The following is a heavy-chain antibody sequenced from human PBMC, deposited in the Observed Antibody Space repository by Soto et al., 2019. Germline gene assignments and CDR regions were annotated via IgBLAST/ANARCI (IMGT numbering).Heavy chain of an antibody. CDR3: ARKWARQWLGRDWFDP. V-gene: IGHV4-39*01. J-gene: IGHJ5*02. D-gene: IGHD6-19*01. Sequence: PSETLSLTCTVSGGSISSSSYYWGWIRQPPGKGLEWIGSIYYSGSTYYNPSLKSRVTISVDTSKNQFSLKLSSVTAADTAVYYCARKWARQWLGRDWFDPWGQGTLVTVSS. CDR2: IYYSGST. CDR1: GGSISSSSYY.